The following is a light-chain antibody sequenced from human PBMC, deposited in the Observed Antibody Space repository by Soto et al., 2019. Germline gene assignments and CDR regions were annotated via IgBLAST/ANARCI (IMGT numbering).Light chain of an antibody. Sequence: QAVVTQPASVSGSPGQSITISCTGTSSDVGSYNLVSWYQQHPTKSPQLMIYEVSKRPSGVSNRFSGYKSDNTASLTISGLQAEDGAGYYCCSYGGSSALAVFGGGTQLPVL. V-gene: IGLV2-23*02. J-gene: IGLJ7*01. CDR2: EVS. CDR3: CSYGGSSALAV. CDR1: SSDVGSYNL.